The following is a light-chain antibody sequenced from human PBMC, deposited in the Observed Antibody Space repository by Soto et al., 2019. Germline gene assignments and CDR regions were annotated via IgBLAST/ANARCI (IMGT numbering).Light chain of an antibody. CDR1: SSDVGGYNY. CDR3: CSYAGTYAYV. Sequence: QAVVTQPRSVSGSPGQSVTISCTGTSSDVGGYNYVSWYQQHPGKAPKLMIYDVTKRPSGVPDRFSGSKSGNTASLTISGHQAEDESDYYCCSYAGTYAYVFGTGTKLTVL. J-gene: IGLJ1*01. CDR2: DVT. V-gene: IGLV2-11*01.